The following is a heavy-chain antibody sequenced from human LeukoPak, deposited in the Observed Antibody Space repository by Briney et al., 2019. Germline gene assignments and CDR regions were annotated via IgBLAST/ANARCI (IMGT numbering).Heavy chain of an antibody. CDR1: GYTFTGYY. CDR3: ARAKWIAVAGYFDY. J-gene: IGHJ4*02. D-gene: IGHD6-19*01. CDR2: INPNSGGT. V-gene: IGHV1-2*02. Sequence: ASVKVSCKASGYTFTGYYMHWVRQAPGQGLEWMGWINPNSGGTNYAQKFQGRVTMTRDTSISTAYMELSRLRSDDTAVYYCARAKWIAVAGYFDYWGRGTLVTVSS.